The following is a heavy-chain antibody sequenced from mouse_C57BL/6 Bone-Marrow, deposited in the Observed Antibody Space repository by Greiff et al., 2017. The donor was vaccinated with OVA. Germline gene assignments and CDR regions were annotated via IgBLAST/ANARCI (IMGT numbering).Heavy chain of an antibody. J-gene: IGHJ1*03. Sequence: EVQLQESGGGLVQPGGSLKLSCAASGFTFSDYYMYWVSQTPEQRLEWVAYISNGGGSTYYPDTVKGRFTISRDNAKNTLYLQMSRLKSEDTAVYYCARLSDGYYGYFDVWGTGTTVTVSS. D-gene: IGHD2-3*01. CDR3: ARLSDGYYGYFDV. V-gene: IGHV5-12*01. CDR2: ISNGGGST. CDR1: GFTFSDYY.